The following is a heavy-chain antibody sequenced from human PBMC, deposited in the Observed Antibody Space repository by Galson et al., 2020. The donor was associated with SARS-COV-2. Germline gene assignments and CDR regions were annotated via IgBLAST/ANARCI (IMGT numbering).Heavy chain of an antibody. V-gene: IGHV5-51*01. CDR1: GYSFNRDW. CDR3: ARVRRGNYIYDY. CDR2: IYPGDSET. J-gene: IGHJ4*02. D-gene: IGHD3-16*01. Sequence: KIGESLKISCKASGYSFNRDWIGWVRQMPGKGLEWMGIIYPGDSETRYSLSFQGQVTMSADKSINTAYLQWSSLKASDTAMYYCARVRRGNYIYDYWGQGTLGTVSS.